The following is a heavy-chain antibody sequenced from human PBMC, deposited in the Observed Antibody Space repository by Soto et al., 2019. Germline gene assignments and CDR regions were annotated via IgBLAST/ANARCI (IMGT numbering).Heavy chain of an antibody. J-gene: IGHJ4*02. D-gene: IGHD3-16*01. CDR3: AKRLAAGSGSTDY. V-gene: IGHV3-23*01. Sequence: PGGSLRLSCAASGFTFSNYAMSWVRQAPGKGLEWVSGISNGGVFTYHADSVKGRYTISRDNSKNTVYLQMNALRAEDTAVYYCAKRLAAGSGSTDYWGQGTLVTVSS. CDR2: ISNGGVFT. CDR1: GFTFSNYA.